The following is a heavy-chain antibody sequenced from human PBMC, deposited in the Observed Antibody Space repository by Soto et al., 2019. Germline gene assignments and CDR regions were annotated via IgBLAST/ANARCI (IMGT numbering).Heavy chain of an antibody. V-gene: IGHV4-59*08. CDR1: GDSVSIYY. J-gene: IGHJ5*02. D-gene: IGHD3-9*01. Sequence: SGTLSLACTASGDSVSIYYWSWFWQPPGKGLEWIGYIYYSGSTNYNPSLKSRVTISVDTSKNQFSLKLSSVTAADTAVYYCARHNILQYFDWPHTWFAPWGQGTPVPVSS. CDR2: IYYSGST. CDR3: ARHNILQYFDWPHTWFAP.